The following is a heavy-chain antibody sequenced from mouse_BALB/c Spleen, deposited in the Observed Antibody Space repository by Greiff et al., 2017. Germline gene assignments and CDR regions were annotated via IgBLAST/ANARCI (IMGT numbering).Heavy chain of an antibody. J-gene: IGHJ4*01. CDR2: INPSNGRT. D-gene: IGHD2-14*01. Sequence: QVQLQQPGAELVKPGASVKLSCKASGYTFTSYWMHWVKQRPGQGLEWIGEINPSNGRTNYNEKFKSKATLTVDKSSSTAYMQLSSLTSEDSAVYYCARDPYYRYDGAMVYWGQGTSVTVSS. CDR3: ARDPYYRYDGAMVY. CDR1: GYTFTSYW. V-gene: IGHV1S81*02.